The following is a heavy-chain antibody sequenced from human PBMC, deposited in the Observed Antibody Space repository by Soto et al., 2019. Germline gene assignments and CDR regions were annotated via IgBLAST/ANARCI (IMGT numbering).Heavy chain of an antibody. CDR1: GGSISSYY. CDR2: IYYSGST. D-gene: IGHD2-2*01. Sequence: QVQLQESGPGLVKPSETLSLTCTVSGGSISSYYWSWIRQPPGKGLEWIGYIYYSGSTNYSPSLTSLVTISVDPAMNRFSLKMSSVTAAHTAVYYCARDRDAVGVDDWGQGTLVTVSS. J-gene: IGHJ4*02. V-gene: IGHV4-59*01. CDR3: ARDRDAVGVDD.